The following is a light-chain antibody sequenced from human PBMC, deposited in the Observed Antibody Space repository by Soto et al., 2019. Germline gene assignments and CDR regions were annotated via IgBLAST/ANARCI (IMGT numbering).Light chain of an antibody. CDR3: LQHRNWPPLT. J-gene: IGKJ4*01. V-gene: IGKV3-11*01. CDR1: QSVSSY. CDR2: AAS. Sequence: EIVLTQSPATLSLSPGQRATLSCRASQSVSSYLAWYQQKPGQAPRLLIYAASMRATVIPARFSCSGSGTDFTLPLSSLEPEDFAVYYCLQHRNWPPLTFGAGTKVELK.